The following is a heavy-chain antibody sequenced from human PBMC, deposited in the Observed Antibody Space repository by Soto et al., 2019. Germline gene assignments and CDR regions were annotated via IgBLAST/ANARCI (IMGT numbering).Heavy chain of an antibody. CDR2: IYYSGST. Sequence: SETLSLTCTVSGGSISSGGYYWRWIRQHPGKGLEWIGYIYYSGSTYYNPSLKSRVTISVDTSKNQFSLKLSSVTAADTAVYYCARYPSDYSNRHPNYGMDVWGQGTTVTVSS. CDR1: GGSISSGGYY. V-gene: IGHV4-31*03. J-gene: IGHJ6*02. D-gene: IGHD4-4*01. CDR3: ARYPSDYSNRHPNYGMDV.